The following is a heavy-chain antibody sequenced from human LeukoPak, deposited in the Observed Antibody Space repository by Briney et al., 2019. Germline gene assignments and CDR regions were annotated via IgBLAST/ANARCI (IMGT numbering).Heavy chain of an antibody. CDR3: ARGSPATYYDFWSGYYTCNYFDY. CDR2: IYYSGST. D-gene: IGHD3-3*01. Sequence: SETLSLTCTVSGGSISSYYWSWIRQPPGKGLEWIGYIYYSGSTNYNPSLKSRVTISVATSKNQFSLKLSSVTAADTAVYYCARGSPATYYDFWSGYYTCNYFDYWGQGTLVTVSS. J-gene: IGHJ4*02. V-gene: IGHV4-59*01. CDR1: GGSISSYY.